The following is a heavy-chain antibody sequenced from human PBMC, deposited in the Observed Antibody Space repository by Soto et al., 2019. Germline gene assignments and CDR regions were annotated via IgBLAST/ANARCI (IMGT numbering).Heavy chain of an antibody. D-gene: IGHD3-9*01. CDR3: AKGAFYDILTGYNWFDP. V-gene: IGHV3-23*01. CDR1: GFTFSSCA. Sequence: HPGGSLRLSCAASGFTFSSCAMGWVRQAPGKGLEWVSDIIDSGGSTYYADYVKGRFTISRDNSKSTLYLQMNSQRAEDTAVYYCAKGAFYDILTGYNWFDPWGQGTLVTVSS. CDR2: IIDSGGST. J-gene: IGHJ5*02.